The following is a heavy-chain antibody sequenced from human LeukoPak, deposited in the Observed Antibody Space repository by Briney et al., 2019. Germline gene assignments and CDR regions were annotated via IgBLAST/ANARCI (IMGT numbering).Heavy chain of an antibody. CDR2: INHSGST. J-gene: IGHJ4*02. D-gene: IGHD3-10*01. V-gene: IGHV4-34*09. CDR3: AGFHGSGSYYNEHYFDY. CDR1: GGSFSGYY. Sequence: SETLSLTCAVYGGSFSGYYWSWIRQPPGKGLEWIGEINHSGSTNYNPSLKSRVTISVDTSKNQFSLKLSSVTAADTAVYYCAGFHGSGSYYNEHYFDYWGQGTLVTVSS.